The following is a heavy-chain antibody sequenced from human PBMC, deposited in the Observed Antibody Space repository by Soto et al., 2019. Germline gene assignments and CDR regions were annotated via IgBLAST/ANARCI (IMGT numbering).Heavy chain of an antibody. D-gene: IGHD2-2*01. CDR2: INHSGST. CDR1: GGSFSGYY. V-gene: IGHV4-34*01. Sequence: SETLSLTCAVYGGSFSGYYWSWIRQPPGKGLEWIGEINHSGSTNYNPSLKSRVTISVDTSKNQFSLKLSSVTAADTAVYYCARGCVGSTSCPIDYWGQGTLVTVSS. CDR3: ARGCVGSTSCPIDY. J-gene: IGHJ4*02.